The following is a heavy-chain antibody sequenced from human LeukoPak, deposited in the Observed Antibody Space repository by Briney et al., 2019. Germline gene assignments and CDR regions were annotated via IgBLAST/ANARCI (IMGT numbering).Heavy chain of an antibody. J-gene: IGHJ4*02. D-gene: IGHD2-15*01. CDR1: GLTFSSYA. CDR3: AKDTSGVVVAAIFDY. V-gene: IGHV3-23*01. Sequence: GGSLRLSCAASGLTFSSYAMSWVRQAPGKGLEWVSAISGSGGSTYYADSVKGRFTISRDNSKNTPYLQMNSLRAEDTAVYYCAKDTSGVVVAAIFDYWGQGTLVTVSS. CDR2: ISGSGGST.